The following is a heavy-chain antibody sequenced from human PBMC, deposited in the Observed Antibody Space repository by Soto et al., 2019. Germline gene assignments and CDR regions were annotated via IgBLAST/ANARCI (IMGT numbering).Heavy chain of an antibody. V-gene: IGHV4-34*01. Sequence: SETLSLTCAVYGGSFSGYYWSWIRQPPGKGLEWIGEINHSGSTNYNPSLKSRVTISVDTSKNQFSLKLSSVTAADTAVYYCASGMVVRGVIAGMDVWGQGTTVTV. CDR1: GGSFSGYY. CDR3: ASGMVVRGVIAGMDV. CDR2: INHSGST. D-gene: IGHD3-10*01. J-gene: IGHJ6*02.